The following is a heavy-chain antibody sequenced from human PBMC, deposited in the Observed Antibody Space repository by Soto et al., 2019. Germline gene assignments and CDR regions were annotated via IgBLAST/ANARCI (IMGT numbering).Heavy chain of an antibody. J-gene: IGHJ3*02. CDR1: GFTFSSYG. D-gene: IGHD6-13*01. CDR2: ISYDGSNK. CDR3: AKSSSWYSGAFDI. V-gene: IGHV3-30*18. Sequence: GGSLRLSCAASGFTFSSYGMHWVRQAPGKGLEWVAVISYDGSNKYYADSVKGRFTISRDNSKNTLYLQMNSLRAEDTAVYYCAKSSSWYSGAFDIWGQGTMVTVSS.